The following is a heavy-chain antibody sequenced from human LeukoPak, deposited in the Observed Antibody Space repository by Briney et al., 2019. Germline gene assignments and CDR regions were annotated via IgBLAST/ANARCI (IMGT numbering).Heavy chain of an antibody. J-gene: IGHJ6*03. Sequence: VASVKVSCKASGYTFTSYDINWVRQATGQGLEWMGWMNPNSGNTGYAQKFKGRVTMTRNTSISTAYMELSSLRSEDTAVYYCARAKRELPSYYYYMDVWGKGTTVTVSS. CDR1: GYTFTSYD. CDR2: MNPNSGNT. CDR3: ARAKRELPSYYYYMDV. V-gene: IGHV1-8*01. D-gene: IGHD1-26*01.